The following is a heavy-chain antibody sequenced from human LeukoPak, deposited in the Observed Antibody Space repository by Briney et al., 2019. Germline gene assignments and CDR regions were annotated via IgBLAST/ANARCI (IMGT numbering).Heavy chain of an antibody. V-gene: IGHV3-7*01. J-gene: IGHJ3*02. CDR3: ASYILTGYYNGHDAFDI. CDR2: IKQDGSDK. CDR1: SSNSYY. D-gene: IGHD3-9*01. Sequence: SSNSYYWGWVRQAPGKGLEWVANIKQDGSDKYYVDSVKGRFTISRDNTKNSLYLQMNSLRAEDTAVYYCASYILTGYYNGHDAFDIWGQGTMVIVSS.